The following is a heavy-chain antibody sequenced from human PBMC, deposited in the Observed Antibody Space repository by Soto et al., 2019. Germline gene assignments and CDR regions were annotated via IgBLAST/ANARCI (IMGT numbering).Heavy chain of an antibody. Sequence: SETLSLTCAVSGYSISSGYYWGWIRQPPGKGLEWIGSIYHSGSTYYNPSLKSRVTISVDTSKNQLSLKLSSVTAADTAVYYCARDMWAAAGTWFDYWGQGTLVTVSS. CDR3: ARDMWAAAGTWFDY. D-gene: IGHD6-13*01. V-gene: IGHV4-38-2*02. CDR1: GYSISSGYY. J-gene: IGHJ4*02. CDR2: IYHSGST.